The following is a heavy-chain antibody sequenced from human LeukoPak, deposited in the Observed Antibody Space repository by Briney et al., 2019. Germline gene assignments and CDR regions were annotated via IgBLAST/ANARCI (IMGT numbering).Heavy chain of an antibody. Sequence: ASVKVSCKASGYTFTGYYIHCVRQAPGQGLEWMGLINPNSGGTHYAQKFQGRVTMTRDTSISTAYMELTRLRSDDTAVYYCASQVTKSAFDIWGQGTVVTVSS. V-gene: IGHV1-2*02. CDR2: INPNSGGT. J-gene: IGHJ3*02. D-gene: IGHD4-17*01. CDR3: ASQVTKSAFDI. CDR1: GYTFTGYY.